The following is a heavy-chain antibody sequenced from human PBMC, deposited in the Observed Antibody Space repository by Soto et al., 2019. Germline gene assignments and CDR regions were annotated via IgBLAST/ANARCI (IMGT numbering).Heavy chain of an antibody. D-gene: IGHD3-10*01. J-gene: IGHJ5*02. Sequence: GASVKVSCKASGYTFTSYYMHWVRQAPGQGLEWMGIINPSGGSTSYAQKLQGRVTMTTDTSTSTAYMELRSLRSDDTAVYYCARDLPMVRGVTAYNWFDPWGQGTLVTVSS. V-gene: IGHV1-46*01. CDR2: INPSGGST. CDR3: ARDLPMVRGVTAYNWFDP. CDR1: GYTFTSYY.